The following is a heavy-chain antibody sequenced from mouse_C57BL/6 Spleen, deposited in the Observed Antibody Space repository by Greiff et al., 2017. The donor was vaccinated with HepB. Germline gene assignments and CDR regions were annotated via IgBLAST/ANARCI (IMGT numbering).Heavy chain of an antibody. Sequence: EVKVVESGPELVKPGASVKIPCKASGYTFTDYNMDWVKQSHGKSLEWIGDINPNNGGTIYNQKFKGKATLTVDKSSSTAYMELRSLTSEDTAVYYCARKQGIYYDYDGFDYWGQGTTLTVSS. D-gene: IGHD2-4*01. CDR3: ARKQGIYYDYDGFDY. J-gene: IGHJ2*01. CDR2: INPNNGGT. CDR1: GYTFTDYN. V-gene: IGHV1-18*01.